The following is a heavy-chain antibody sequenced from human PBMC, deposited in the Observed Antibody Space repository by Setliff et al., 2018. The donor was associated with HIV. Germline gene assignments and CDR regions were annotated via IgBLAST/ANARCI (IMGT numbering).Heavy chain of an antibody. V-gene: IGHV4-4*09. J-gene: IGHJ5*02. CDR2: IFSSGST. Sequence: SETLSLTCTVSGGSISSYCWNWIRQSPGRGLEWIGFIFSSGSTKYNPSLQSRVTMSIDTSKNQFSLKLTSVTAAATAVYYCARRIDNSGSFPDKNWFDTWGQGSQVTVSS. CDR3: ARRIDNSGSFPDKNWFDT. CDR1: GGSISSYC. D-gene: IGHD3-10*01.